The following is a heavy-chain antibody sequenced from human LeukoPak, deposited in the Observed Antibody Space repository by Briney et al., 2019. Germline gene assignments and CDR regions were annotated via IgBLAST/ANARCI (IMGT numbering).Heavy chain of an antibody. CDR3: ATDALGYYDRPFDY. Sequence: ASVKVSCKVSGYTLTELSMHWVRQAPGKGLEWMGGFDPEDGETIYAQKFQGRVTMTEDTSTDTAYMELSSLRSEDTAVYYCATDALGYYDRPFDYWSQGTLVTVSS. V-gene: IGHV1-24*01. D-gene: IGHD3-22*01. J-gene: IGHJ4*02. CDR2: FDPEDGET. CDR1: GYTLTELS.